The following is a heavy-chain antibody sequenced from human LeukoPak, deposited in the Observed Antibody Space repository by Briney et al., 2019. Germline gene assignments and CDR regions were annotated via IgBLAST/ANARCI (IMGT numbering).Heavy chain of an antibody. Sequence: PSETLSLTCAVSGGSIRNSSFYWGWIRQPPGKGLEWIASIYSTGTTYYNPSIKSRITIFVDTSKNQVSLKLRSVTAADTAVYYCARSGGWYFPLDYWGQGTLVAVSS. CDR3: ARSGGWYFPLDY. CDR1: GGSIRNSSFY. D-gene: IGHD6-19*01. J-gene: IGHJ4*02. V-gene: IGHV4-39*01. CDR2: IYSTGTT.